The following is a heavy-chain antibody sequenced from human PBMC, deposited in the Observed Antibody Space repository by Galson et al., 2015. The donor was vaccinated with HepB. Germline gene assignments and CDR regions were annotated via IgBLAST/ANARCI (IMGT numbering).Heavy chain of an antibody. CDR2: ISTYNFNT. D-gene: IGHD3-22*01. CDR3: ARETDSGGYGYYYHGMDV. Sequence: SVKVSCKASGYTFNRYGISWVRQAPGQGLEWLGWISTYNFNTNYAQKFQGRVTVTTDTSTSTAYLELRSLRSDDTAVYYCARETDSGGYGYYYHGMDVWGQGTTVTV. V-gene: IGHV1-18*04. J-gene: IGHJ6*02. CDR1: GYTFNRYG.